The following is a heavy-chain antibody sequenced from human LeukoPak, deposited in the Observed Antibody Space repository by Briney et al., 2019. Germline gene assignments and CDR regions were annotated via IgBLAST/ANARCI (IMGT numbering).Heavy chain of an antibody. CDR2: IGIRGDT. J-gene: IGHJ4*02. D-gene: IGHD6-19*01. CDR1: GFTFIDYD. Sequence: GSLRLSCAASGFTFIDYDMHWVRHVIGKGLEWVSAIGIRGDTHYSGSVKGRFTISRENAESSLYLQMNSLRAEDTAVYYCARGGIQVSGIDEFDYWGQGTLVTVSS. V-gene: IGHV3-13*01. CDR3: ARGGIQVSGIDEFDY.